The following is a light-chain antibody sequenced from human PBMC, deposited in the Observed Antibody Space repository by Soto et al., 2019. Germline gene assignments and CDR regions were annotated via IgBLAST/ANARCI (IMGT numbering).Light chain of an antibody. CDR3: NSYTSSSSYV. V-gene: IGLV2-14*01. J-gene: IGLJ1*01. CDR1: SSDFGGYNY. Sequence: QSVLTQPASVSGSPGQSITISCTGTSSDFGGYNYVSWYQQHPGKAPKLMIYDVTNRPSRVSNRFSGSRSDNTASLTISGLQAEDEADYYCNSYTSSSSYVFGTGTKLTVL. CDR2: DVT.